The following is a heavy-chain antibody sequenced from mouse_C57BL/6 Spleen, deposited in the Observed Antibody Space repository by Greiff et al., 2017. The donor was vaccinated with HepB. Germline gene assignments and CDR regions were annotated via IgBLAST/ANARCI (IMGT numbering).Heavy chain of an antibody. CDR2: IDPSDSYT. CDR1: GYTFTSYW. CDR3: AKTTYYSNYDAMDY. D-gene: IGHD2-5*01. V-gene: IGHV1-59*01. J-gene: IGHJ4*01. Sequence: VQLQQPGAELVRPGTSVKLSCKASGYTFTSYWMHWVKQRPGQGLEWIGVIDPSDSYTNYNQKFKGKATLTVDTSSSTAYMQLSSLTSEDSAVYYCAKTTYYSNYDAMDYWGQGTSVTVSS.